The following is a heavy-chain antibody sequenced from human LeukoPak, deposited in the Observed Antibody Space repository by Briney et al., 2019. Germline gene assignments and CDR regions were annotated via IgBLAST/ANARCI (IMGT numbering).Heavy chain of an antibody. D-gene: IGHD3-10*01. CDR3: ARVPSPYYYGSGTLDY. CDR1: GYTFTGYY. J-gene: IGHJ4*02. V-gene: IGHV1-2*02. Sequence: ASVKVSCKASGYTFTGYYMHWVRQAPGQGLEWMGWINPNSGGTNYAQKFQGRVTMTRDTSISTAYMELSRLRSDDTAVYYCARVPSPYYYGSGTLDYWGQGTLVTVSS. CDR2: INPNSGGT.